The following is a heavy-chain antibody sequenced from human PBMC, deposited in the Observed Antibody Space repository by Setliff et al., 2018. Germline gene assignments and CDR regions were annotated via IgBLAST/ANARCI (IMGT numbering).Heavy chain of an antibody. V-gene: IGHV1-18*01. J-gene: IGHJ4*02. CDR1: GYTFTSSG. CDR3: ARDPGSLYYYGSGRKNYFDS. D-gene: IGHD3-10*01. CDR2: ISAHDGKV. Sequence: ASVKVSCKASGYTFTSSGITWVRQAPGQGLGWMGWISAHDGKVDYAQKIQGRVTMTTDTSTNTAYMELRSLTSDDTAVYFCARDPGSLYYYGSGRKNYFDSWGQGTLVTVSS.